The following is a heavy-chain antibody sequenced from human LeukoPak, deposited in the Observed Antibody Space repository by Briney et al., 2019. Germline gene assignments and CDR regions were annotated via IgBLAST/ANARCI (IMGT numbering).Heavy chain of an antibody. CDR2: ISAYNGNT. V-gene: IGHV1-18*01. CDR3: AGGVWSSTEKEYGYFDY. Sequence: ASVKVSCKASGYTFTSYGISWVRQAPGQGLEWMGWISAYNGNTNYAQKLQGRVTMTTDTSTSTAYMELRSLRSDDTAVYYCAGGVWSSTEKEYGYFDYWGQGTLVTVSS. CDR1: GYTFTSYG. J-gene: IGHJ4*02. D-gene: IGHD6-19*01.